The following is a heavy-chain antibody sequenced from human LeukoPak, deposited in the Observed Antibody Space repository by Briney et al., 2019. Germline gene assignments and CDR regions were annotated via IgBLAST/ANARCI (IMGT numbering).Heavy chain of an antibody. CDR2: INPNSGGT. J-gene: IGHJ6*03. CDR3: ARSLGSSSWYVWDYYMDV. Sequence: ASVKVSCKASGYTFTGYYMHWVRQAPGQGLEWMGWINPNSGGTNYAQKFQGRVTTTRDTSISTAYMELSRLRSDDTAVYYCARSLGSSSWYVWDYYMDVWGKGTTVTVSS. D-gene: IGHD6-13*01. V-gene: IGHV1-2*02. CDR1: GYTFTGYY.